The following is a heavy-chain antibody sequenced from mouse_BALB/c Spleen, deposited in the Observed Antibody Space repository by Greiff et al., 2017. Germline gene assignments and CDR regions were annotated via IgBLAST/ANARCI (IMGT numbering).Heavy chain of an antibody. CDR3: ARQNDYDGADY. Sequence: EVKLMESGGDLVKPGGSLKLSCAASGFTFSSYGMSWVRQTPDKRLEWVATISSGGSYTYYPDSVKGRFTISRDNAKNTLYLQMSSLKSEDTAMYYCARQNDYDGADYWGQGTTLTVSS. V-gene: IGHV5-6*01. D-gene: IGHD2-4*01. CDR2: ISSGGSYT. J-gene: IGHJ2*01. CDR1: GFTFSSYG.